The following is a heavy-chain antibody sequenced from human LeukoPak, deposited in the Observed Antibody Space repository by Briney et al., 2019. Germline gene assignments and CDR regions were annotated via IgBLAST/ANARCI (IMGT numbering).Heavy chain of an antibody. D-gene: IGHD5-12*01. Sequence: GGSLRLSCAASGFTFTIFGLNWVRQAPGKGLELVSTISGGDTGAYYADSVKGRFTISRDNSKNTLYLQMSSLRAEDTAVYYCAKRVAQRHYGMDVWGQGTTVTVSS. V-gene: IGHV3-23*01. CDR3: AKRVAQRHYGMDV. CDR1: GFTFTIFG. CDR2: ISGGDTGA. J-gene: IGHJ6*02.